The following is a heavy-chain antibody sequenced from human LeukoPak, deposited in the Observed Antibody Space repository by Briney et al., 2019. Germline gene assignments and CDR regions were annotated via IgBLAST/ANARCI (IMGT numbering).Heavy chain of an antibody. Sequence: SETLSLTCTVSGGSISSYYWSWIRQPAGKGLEWIGRIYTSGSTYYNPSLKSRVTISVDTSKNQFSLKLSSVTAADTAVYYCARRDSGSQHFDYWGQGTLVTVSS. CDR1: GGSISSYY. D-gene: IGHD1-26*01. CDR2: IYTSGST. CDR3: ARRDSGSQHFDY. J-gene: IGHJ4*02. V-gene: IGHV4-4*07.